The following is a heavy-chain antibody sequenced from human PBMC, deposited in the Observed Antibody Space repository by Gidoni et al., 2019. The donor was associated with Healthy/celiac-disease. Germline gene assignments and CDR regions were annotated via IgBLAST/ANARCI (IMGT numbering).Heavy chain of an antibody. V-gene: IGHV3-30*18. CDR1: GFTFSSYG. Sequence: QVQLVESGGGVVQPGRSLRLSCAASGFTFSSYGMHWVRQAPGKGLEWVAVISYDGSNKYYADSVKGRFTISRDNSKNTLYLQMNSLRAEDTAVYYCAKLWRTLIWDGYYFDYWGQGTLVTVSS. CDR2: ISYDGSNK. CDR3: AKLWRTLIWDGYYFDY. J-gene: IGHJ4*02. D-gene: IGHD3-16*01.